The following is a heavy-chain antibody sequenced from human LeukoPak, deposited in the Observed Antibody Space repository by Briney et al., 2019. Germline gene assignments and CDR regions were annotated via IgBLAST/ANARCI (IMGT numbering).Heavy chain of an antibody. CDR1: GYTFTGYY. CDR2: ISPNSCYT. V-gene: IGHV1-2*02. CDR3: VRGYNWSCFDY. D-gene: IGHD1-20*01. Sequence: ASVTASCQASGYTFTGYYLHWVRQAPGRGLEWMGGISPNSCYTDSAKKFLGRVTMNGDTSMSTAYMELSSLRSDDTAVYYWVRGYNWSCFDYWGQGTLVTVSS. J-gene: IGHJ4*02.